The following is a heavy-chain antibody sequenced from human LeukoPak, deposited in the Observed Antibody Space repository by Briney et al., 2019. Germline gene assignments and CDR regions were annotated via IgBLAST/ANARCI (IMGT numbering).Heavy chain of an antibody. D-gene: IGHD3-22*01. CDR3: ASATSGYYSPYEY. Sequence: GGSLRLSWAASGFTFSSYAMHWVRQAPGKGLKYVSAISSNGGSTYYANSVKGRFTISRDNSKNTLYLQMGSLRAEDMAVYYCASATSGYYSPYEYWGQGTLVTVSS. CDR1: GFTFSSYA. J-gene: IGHJ4*02. CDR2: ISSNGGST. V-gene: IGHV3-64*01.